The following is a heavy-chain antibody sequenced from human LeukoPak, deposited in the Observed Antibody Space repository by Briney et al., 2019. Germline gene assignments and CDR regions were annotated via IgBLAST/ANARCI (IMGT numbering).Heavy chain of an antibody. J-gene: IGHJ5*01. CDR1: GFSFSRYW. Sequence: PGGSLRLSCAASGFSFSRYWMNWVRQAPGKGLEWVPNIKGDGIEKNYVDSVKGRFSISRDNAMNSLYLQMDSLRAEDTAVYYCAKEGAYPIITYDSWGQGALVTVSS. CDR2: IKGDGIEK. CDR3: AKEGAYPIITYDS. V-gene: IGHV3-7*01. D-gene: IGHD3-10*01.